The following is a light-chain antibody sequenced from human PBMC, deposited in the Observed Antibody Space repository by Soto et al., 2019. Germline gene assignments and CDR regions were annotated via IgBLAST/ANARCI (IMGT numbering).Light chain of an antibody. V-gene: IGKV3D-20*02. CDR1: QSVSSNY. Sequence: EIVLTQSPGTLSLSPGEGASLSCRASQSVSSNYLAWYQQKPGQAPRLLIYEASNRASGIPARFSGSGSGTDLTLTISSLEPEDFAVYYCQQRSNWPLTFGGGTKVDI. CDR2: EAS. J-gene: IGKJ4*01. CDR3: QQRSNWPLT.